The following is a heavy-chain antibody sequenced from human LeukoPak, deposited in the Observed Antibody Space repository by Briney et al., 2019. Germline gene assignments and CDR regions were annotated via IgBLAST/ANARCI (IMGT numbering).Heavy chain of an antibody. J-gene: IGHJ4*02. D-gene: IGHD3-22*01. CDR1: GYIFTGYY. Sequence: GASVKVSCKASGYIFTGYYMHWVRQAPGQGLEWMGRINPNSGGTNYAQKFQGRVTMTRDTSISTAYMELSRLRSDDTAVYYCARVGYYDSSGPLNDYWGQGTLVTVSS. CDR3: ARVGYYDSSGPLNDY. V-gene: IGHV1-2*06. CDR2: INPNSGGT.